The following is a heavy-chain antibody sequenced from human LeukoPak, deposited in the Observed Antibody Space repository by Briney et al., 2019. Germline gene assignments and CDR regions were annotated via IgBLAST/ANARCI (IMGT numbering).Heavy chain of an antibody. D-gene: IGHD3-10*01. J-gene: IGHJ4*02. CDR1: GFTFSSYA. CDR3: AKAADYYGSGNYRD. Sequence: GGSLRLSCAASGFTFSSYAMSWVRQAPGKGLEWVSAISGGVGTTYYADPVKGRFTISRDNSKNTLYLQMNSLRAEDTAVYYCAKAADYYGSGNYRDWGQGTLVTVSS. CDR2: ISGGVGTT. V-gene: IGHV3-23*01.